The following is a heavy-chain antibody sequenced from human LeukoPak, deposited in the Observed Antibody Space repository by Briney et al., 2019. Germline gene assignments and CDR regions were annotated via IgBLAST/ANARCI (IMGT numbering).Heavy chain of an antibody. Sequence: VASVKVSCKASGYTFTSYGISWARQAPGQGLEWMGWISAYNGNTNYAQKLQGRVTMTTDTSTSTAYMELRSLRSDDTAVYYCARVVEEWLVDYWGQGTLVTVSS. D-gene: IGHD6-19*01. V-gene: IGHV1-18*01. CDR1: GYTFTSYG. CDR2: ISAYNGNT. J-gene: IGHJ4*02. CDR3: ARVVEEWLVDY.